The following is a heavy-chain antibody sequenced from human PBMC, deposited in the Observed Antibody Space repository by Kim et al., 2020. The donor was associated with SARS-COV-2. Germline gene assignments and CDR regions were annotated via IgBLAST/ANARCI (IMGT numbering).Heavy chain of an antibody. CDR2: IYTSGST. Sequence: SETLSLTCTVSGGSISSYYWSWIRQPAGKGLEWIGRIYTSGSTNYNPSLKSRVTMSVDTSKNQFSLKLSSVTAADTAVYYCARDLDITWGRIFGARKDGDYYYGMDVWGQGTTVTVSS. CDR3: ARDLDITWGRIFGARKDGDYYYGMDV. D-gene: IGHD3-3*01. J-gene: IGHJ6*02. V-gene: IGHV4-4*07. CDR1: GGSISSYY.